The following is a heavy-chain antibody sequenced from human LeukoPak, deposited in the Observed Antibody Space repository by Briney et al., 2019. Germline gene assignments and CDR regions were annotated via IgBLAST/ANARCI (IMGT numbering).Heavy chain of an antibody. CDR3: ATKFYDPLDY. CDR2: IIPIFGTA. V-gene: IGHV1-69*05. CDR1: GGTFSSYA. J-gene: IGHJ4*02. D-gene: IGHD2/OR15-2a*01. Sequence: SVKVSCKASGGTFSSYAISWVRQAPGQGLEWMGGIIPIFGTANYAQKFQGRVTMTRDTSTSTVYMELSSLRSEDTAVYYCATKFYDPLDYWGQGTLVTVSS.